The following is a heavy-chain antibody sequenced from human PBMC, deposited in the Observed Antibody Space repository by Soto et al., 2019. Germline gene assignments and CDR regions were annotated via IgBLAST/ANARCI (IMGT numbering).Heavy chain of an antibody. V-gene: IGHV1-69*08. J-gene: IGHJ4*02. D-gene: IGHD1-20*01. Sequence: QVQLVQSGAEVKKPGSSVKVSCQASGGTFGSQSFTWVRQAPGQGLEWMGRIVPILDLINYSQKFQDRLTITADKSTSTAYMALSSLTHDATALYYCARDAGSGWYNRKWGQGTLVTVSS. CDR3: ARDAGSGWYNRK. CDR1: GGTFGSQS. CDR2: IVPILDLI.